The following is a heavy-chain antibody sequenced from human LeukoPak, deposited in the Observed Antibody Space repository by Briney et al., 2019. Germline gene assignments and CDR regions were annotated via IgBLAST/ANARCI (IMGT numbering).Heavy chain of an antibody. V-gene: IGHV4-34*01. CDR3: ARVGYSYSINDWSRTGLGAYPTKYYYYMDG. CDR1: GGTFSDYS. Sequence: SETLSLTCAVYGGTFSDYSWTWIRQPPGKGLEWIGEINRSGGTNHNPSLMSRGIMSEDQTQNQISLKVNSVPAADTAVYYCARVGYSYSINDWSRTGLGAYPTKYYYYMDGWGKATTVSV. CDR2: INRSGGT. D-gene: IGHD5-18*01. J-gene: IGHJ6*03.